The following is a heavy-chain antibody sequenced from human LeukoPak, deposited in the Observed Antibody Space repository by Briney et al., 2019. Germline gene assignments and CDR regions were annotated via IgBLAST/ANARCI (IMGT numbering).Heavy chain of an antibody. D-gene: IGHD3-9*01. CDR3: ARGPDYDILADYFDY. CDR2: ISSSSSTI. J-gene: IGHJ4*02. Sequence: HTGGSLRLSCAASGFTFSSYSMNWVRQAPGKGLEWVSYISSSSSTIYYADSVKGRFTISRDNAKNSLYLQMNSLRPEDTAVYYCARGPDYDILADYFDYWGQGTLVTVSS. V-gene: IGHV3-48*01. CDR1: GFTFSSYS.